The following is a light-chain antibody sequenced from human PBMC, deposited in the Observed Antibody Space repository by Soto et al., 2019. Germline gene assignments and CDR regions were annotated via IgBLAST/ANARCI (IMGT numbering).Light chain of an antibody. CDR3: QPYYITPNS. V-gene: IGKV4-1*01. CDR1: PSVLYRSNNKNY. CDR2: WAS. J-gene: IGKJ2*01. Sequence: DIVMTQSPGSLAVSLGERATINCKSSPSVLYRSNNKNYLAWYQQKPGQPPKLLIYWASTRESGVPDRFSGSGSRTDFTLTISSLQPEDVAVSYCQPYYITPNSFCQGTKLEIK.